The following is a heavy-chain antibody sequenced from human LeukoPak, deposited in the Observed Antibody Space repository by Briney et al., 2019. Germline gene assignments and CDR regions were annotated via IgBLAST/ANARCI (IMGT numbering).Heavy chain of an antibody. CDR2: ISISGSPI. D-gene: IGHD3-10*02. J-gene: IGHJ6*04. CDR3: AELGITMIGGV. Sequence: SLRLYSEASEFTFSDVYISWVGQTPAKELEGVSYISISGSPIYYADSVKGRFTISRDNAKNSLYLQMNSLRAEDTAVYYCAELGITMIGGVWGKGTTVTISS. CDR1: EFTFSDVY. V-gene: IGHV3-11*04.